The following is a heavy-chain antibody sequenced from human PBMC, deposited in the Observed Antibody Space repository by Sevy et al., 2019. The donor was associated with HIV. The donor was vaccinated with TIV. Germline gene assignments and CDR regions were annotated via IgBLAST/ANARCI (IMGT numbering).Heavy chain of an antibody. CDR3: ASTRDYYGSGSSFSHWFDP. Sequence: GSLRLSCTVSGGSISSRSSYWGWIRHPPGKGLEWIGSIYYSGSTYSNPSLKSRLTMSVDTSKNQFSLKLSSVTAADTAVYYCASTRDYYGSGSSFSHWFDPWGQGILVTVSS. D-gene: IGHD3-10*01. CDR2: IYYSGST. J-gene: IGHJ5*02. CDR1: GGSISSRSSY. V-gene: IGHV4-39*01.